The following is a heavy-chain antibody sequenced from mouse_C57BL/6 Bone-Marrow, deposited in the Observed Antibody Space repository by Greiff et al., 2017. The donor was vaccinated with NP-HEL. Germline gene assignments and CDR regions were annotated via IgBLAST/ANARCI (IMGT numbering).Heavy chain of an antibody. D-gene: IGHD2-3*01. CDR2: IYPGSGST. CDR3: ARTDGYPLAMDY. J-gene: IGHJ4*01. CDR1: GYTFTSYW. V-gene: IGHV1-55*01. Sequence: VQLQQPGAELVKPGASVKMSCKASGYTFTSYWITWVKQRPGQGLEWIGDIYPGSGSTNYNEKFKSKATLTVDTSSRTAYMQLSSLTSDDSAVYFYARTDGYPLAMDYWGQGTAVTVSS.